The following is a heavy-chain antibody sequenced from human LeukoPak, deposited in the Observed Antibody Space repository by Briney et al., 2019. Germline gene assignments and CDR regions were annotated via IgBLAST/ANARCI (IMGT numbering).Heavy chain of an antibody. J-gene: IGHJ4*02. Sequence: GGSLRLSCAASGFTVSSNYMSWVRQAPGKGPEWVSVIYSDGSTYYADSVKGRFTISRDTSKNALYLQMNSLRTEDTAVYYCARDLAAGGTYPHYWGQGTLVSVSS. CDR3: ARDLAAGGTYPHY. D-gene: IGHD6-13*01. CDR1: GFTVSSNY. V-gene: IGHV3-53*01. CDR2: IYSDGST.